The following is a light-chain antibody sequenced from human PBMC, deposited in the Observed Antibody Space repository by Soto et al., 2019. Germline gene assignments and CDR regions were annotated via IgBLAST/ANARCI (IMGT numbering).Light chain of an antibody. V-gene: IGKV3-11*01. J-gene: IGKJ5*01. Sequence: EIVLTQSPATLSLSPGERVTLYCRASQSVSTSLAWYQQKPGQPPRLLIYDVSNRATGIPARFSGSGSGTDFTLTITSLEPEDFAVYFCHQRYNWPRVTFGQGTRLEI. CDR3: HQRYNWPRVT. CDR1: QSVSTS. CDR2: DVS.